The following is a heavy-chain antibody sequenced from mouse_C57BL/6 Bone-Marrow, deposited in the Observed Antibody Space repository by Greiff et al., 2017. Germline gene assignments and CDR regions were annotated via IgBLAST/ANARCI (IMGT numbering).Heavy chain of an antibody. CDR1: GYTFTDYN. Sequence: VQLKQSGPELVKPGASVKIPCKASGYTFTDYNMDWVKQSHGKSLAWIGDINPNNGGTIYNQKFKGKATLTVDKSSSTAYMELRSLTSEDTAVYYCARYYSNPYYYAMDYWGQGTSVTVSS. J-gene: IGHJ4*01. CDR2: INPNNGGT. CDR3: ARYYSNPYYYAMDY. V-gene: IGHV1-18*01. D-gene: IGHD2-5*01.